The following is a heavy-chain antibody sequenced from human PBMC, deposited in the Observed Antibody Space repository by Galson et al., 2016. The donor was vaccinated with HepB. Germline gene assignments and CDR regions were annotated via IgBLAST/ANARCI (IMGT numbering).Heavy chain of an antibody. D-gene: IGHD1-26*01. CDR3: GRDVGP. CDR2: IYSGGTT. J-gene: IGHJ5*02. CDR1: GFTVCNNY. Sequence: SLRLSCAASGFTVCNNYMSWVRQAPGKRLEWVSLIYSGGTTSYASSVRGRFTISRDNSKNTLYLQMNSLRAEDTAVYYCGRDVGPWGQGTLVTVSS. V-gene: IGHV3-53*01.